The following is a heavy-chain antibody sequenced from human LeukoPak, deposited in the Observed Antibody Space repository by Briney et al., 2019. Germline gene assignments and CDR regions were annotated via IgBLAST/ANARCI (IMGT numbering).Heavy chain of an antibody. CDR3: AKDRFPYYDFWIGYFDY. CDR2: ISGSGGST. V-gene: IGHV3-23*01. Sequence: ETLSLTCTVSGGSISSYYWSWIRQPPGKGLEWVSAISGSGGSTYYADSVKGRFTISRDNSKNTLYLQMNSLRAEDTAVYYCAKDRFPYYDFWIGYFDYWDQGTLVTVSS. J-gene: IGHJ4*02. CDR1: GGSISSYY. D-gene: IGHD3-3*01.